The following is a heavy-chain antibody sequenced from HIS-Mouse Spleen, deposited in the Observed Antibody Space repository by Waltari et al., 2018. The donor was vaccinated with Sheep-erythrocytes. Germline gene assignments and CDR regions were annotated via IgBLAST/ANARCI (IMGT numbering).Heavy chain of an antibody. CDR1: GFTFSSYS. CDR2: ISSSSSYI. D-gene: IGHD1-26*01. Sequence: EVQLVESGGGLVKPGGSLRLSCAASGFTFSSYSMNWVRQAPGKGREWVSSISSSSSYIYYADSVKGRFTISRDNAKNSLYLQMNSLRAEDTAVYYCARVASGATFDYWDQGTLVTVSS. J-gene: IGHJ4*02. V-gene: IGHV3-21*01. CDR3: ARVASGATFDY.